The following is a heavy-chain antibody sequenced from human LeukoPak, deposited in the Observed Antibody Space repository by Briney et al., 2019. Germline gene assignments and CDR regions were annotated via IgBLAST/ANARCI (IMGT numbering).Heavy chain of an antibody. Sequence: GGSLRLSCAASGFSLSDYWMSWVRQAPGKGLEWVGKIGADGSEKYYVDSVKGRFTLSRDNARNSLHLQMNSLRDEDTAVYYCVRGGANRFDHWGQGILVAVSS. CDR2: IGADGSEK. CDR1: GFSLSDYW. D-gene: IGHD1-26*01. V-gene: IGHV3-7*01. CDR3: VRGGANRFDH. J-gene: IGHJ4*02.